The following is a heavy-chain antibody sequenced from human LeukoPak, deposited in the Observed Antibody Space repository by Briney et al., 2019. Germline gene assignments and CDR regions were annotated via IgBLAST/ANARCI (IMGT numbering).Heavy chain of an antibody. CDR2: ISGSGGST. J-gene: IGHJ4*02. CDR3: AKVATPES. D-gene: IGHD1-14*01. CDR1: GFTFSSYA. Sequence: GGYLRLSCAASGFTFSSYAMSWLRPAPGQGLEWVSAISGSGGSTYYADSVKGRFTISTDNSKNTLYLQMNSLRAEDTAVYCCAKVATPESWGQGTLVTVSS. V-gene: IGHV3-23*01.